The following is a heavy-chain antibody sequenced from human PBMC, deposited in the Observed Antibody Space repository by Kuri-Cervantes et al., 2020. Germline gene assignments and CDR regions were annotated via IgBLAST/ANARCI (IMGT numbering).Heavy chain of an antibody. V-gene: IGHV4-59*12. D-gene: IGHD6-19*01. J-gene: IGHJ3*02. CDR3: ARGFKGYRSGWYVVFDI. CDR1: GCSISSYY. Sequence: SETLSLTCTVPGCSISSYYWSWIRQPPGKGLEWIGYIHYSGRTNYNPSHKSRVTISVDTSKNQFSLKLCSVTAADTAVYYCARGFKGYRSGWYVVFDIWGQGTMVTVSS. CDR2: IHYSGRT.